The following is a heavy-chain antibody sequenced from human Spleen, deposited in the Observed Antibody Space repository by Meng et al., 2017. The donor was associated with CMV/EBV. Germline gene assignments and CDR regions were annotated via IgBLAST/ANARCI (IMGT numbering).Heavy chain of an antibody. V-gene: IGHV3-33*05. CDR1: GFTFSTFG. D-gene: IGHD4-11*01. Sequence: GGSLSLSCAPFGFTFSTFGLHWVRQAAGKGLEWVAVIPYDGSNKYYSGSVKDRFTIYRHNSTNTMYLQMNSLRPEDTAVYYCAKQITVTNYYYYYAMDVWGQGTTVTVSS. CDR3: AKQITVTNYYYYYAMDV. J-gene: IGHJ6*02. CDR2: IPYDGSNK.